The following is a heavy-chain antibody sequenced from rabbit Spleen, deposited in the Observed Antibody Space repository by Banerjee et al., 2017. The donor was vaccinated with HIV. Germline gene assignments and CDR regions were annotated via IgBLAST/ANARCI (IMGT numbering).Heavy chain of an antibody. V-gene: IGHV1S45*01. D-gene: IGHD1-1*01. Sequence: QEQLVESGGGLVKPEGSLTLTCKASGFSFSDRDVMCWVRQAPGKGLEWIACINAATGKGVYASWAKGRFAISKTSSTTVTLQMTSLTIADTATYFCARDLVGVIGWNFILWGQGTLVTVS. CDR3: ARDLVGVIGWNFIL. J-gene: IGHJ4*01. CDR1: GFSFSDRDV. CDR2: INAATGKG.